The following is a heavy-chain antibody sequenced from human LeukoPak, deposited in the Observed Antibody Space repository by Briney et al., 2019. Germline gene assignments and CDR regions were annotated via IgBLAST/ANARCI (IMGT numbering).Heavy chain of an antibody. D-gene: IGHD6-13*01. CDR1: GFTFSSYG. V-gene: IGHV3-30*02. J-gene: IGHJ4*02. CDR2: IRHDGSNK. Sequence: GGSLRLSCAASGFTFSSYGMHWVRQAPGKGLEWVAFIRHDGSNKYYADSVKGRFTISRDNSKNTLYLQMSSLRAEDTAVYYCARGAHPLYSSSWYFDYWGQGTLVTVSS. CDR3: ARGAHPLYSSSWYFDY.